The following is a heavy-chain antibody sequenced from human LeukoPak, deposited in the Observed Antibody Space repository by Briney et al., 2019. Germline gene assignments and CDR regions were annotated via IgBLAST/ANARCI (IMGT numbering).Heavy chain of an antibody. CDR3: AKDVGDSSGYYWAPGY. Sequence: GGSLRLSCAASGFTFSSYSMNWVRQAPGKGLEWVSYISSSSSTIYYADSVKGRFTISRDNAKNSLYLQMNSLRAEDTAVYYCAKDVGDSSGYYWAPGYWGQGTLVTVSS. J-gene: IGHJ4*02. D-gene: IGHD3-22*01. V-gene: IGHV3-48*01. CDR2: ISSSSSTI. CDR1: GFTFSSYS.